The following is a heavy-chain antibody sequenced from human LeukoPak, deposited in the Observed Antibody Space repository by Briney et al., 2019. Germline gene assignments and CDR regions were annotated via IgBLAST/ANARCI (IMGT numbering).Heavy chain of an antibody. CDR2: ISGSGGST. J-gene: IGHJ4*02. V-gene: IGHV3-23*01. Sequence: GGSLRLSCAASGFTFSTYAMNWVRQAPGEGLEWVSIISGSGGSTYYADSLKGRFTISRDNSKNTLYLQMNSLRAEDTAVYYCANGTLKYYFDYWGQGTLVTVSS. CDR1: GFTFSTYA. CDR3: ANGTLKYYFDY.